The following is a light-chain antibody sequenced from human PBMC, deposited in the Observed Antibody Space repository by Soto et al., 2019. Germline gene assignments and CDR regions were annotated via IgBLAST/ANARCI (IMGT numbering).Light chain of an antibody. CDR2: GTS. J-gene: IGKJ2*01. V-gene: IGKV3-20*01. Sequence: EIVLTQSPGTLSLSPGERATLSCRASQSLSSNYLTWYQHKPGQAPRLLIYGTSSRATGIPDRFSDSGSGTDFTLTISRLEPEDFAVYFCQHFVSSPPRYTFGQGTKLEIK. CDR3: QHFVSSPPRYT. CDR1: QSLSSNY.